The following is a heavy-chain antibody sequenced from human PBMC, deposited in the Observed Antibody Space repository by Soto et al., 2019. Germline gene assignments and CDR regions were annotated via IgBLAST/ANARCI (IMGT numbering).Heavy chain of an antibody. CDR3: ARSLSGYITHFDY. J-gene: IGHJ4*02. D-gene: IGHD3-22*01. CDR2: VSAYNGHT. CDR1: GYTFTSYG. Sequence: QVQLVQSGAEVKKPGASVKVSCRASGYTFTSYGISWVRQAPGQGFKWMGWVSAYNGHTNYPQKRKGRVTMTTDTSTSTAYRELRSLRSDDPAVYYCARSLSGYITHFDYWGQGTLVTVSS. V-gene: IGHV1-18*01.